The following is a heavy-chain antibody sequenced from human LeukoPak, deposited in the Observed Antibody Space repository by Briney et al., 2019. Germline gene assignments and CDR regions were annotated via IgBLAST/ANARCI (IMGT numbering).Heavy chain of an antibody. Sequence: PGGSLRLSCAASGFIVSSSYMSWVRRAPGKGLEWVSVIYSGGSTYYADSVKGRFTISRDNSKNTLYLQMNSLRAEDTAVYYCARGLPSDYWGQGTLVTVSS. D-gene: IGHD4-11*01. CDR1: GFIVSSSY. CDR3: ARGLPSDY. J-gene: IGHJ4*02. V-gene: IGHV3-53*01. CDR2: IYSGGST.